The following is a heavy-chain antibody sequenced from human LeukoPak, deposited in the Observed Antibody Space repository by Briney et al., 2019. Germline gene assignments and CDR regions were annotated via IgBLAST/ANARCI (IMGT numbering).Heavy chain of an antibody. J-gene: IGHJ6*02. D-gene: IGHD1-26*01. Sequence: ASVKVSCKASGYTFTSYYMHRVRQAPGQGLEWMGIINPSGGSTNYAQKFQGRVTMTRDTSISTAYMELSRLRSDDTAVYYCARVSKWERYDSDVWGQGTTVTVSS. CDR1: GYTFTSYY. CDR3: ARVSKWERYDSDV. CDR2: INPSGGST. V-gene: IGHV1-2*02.